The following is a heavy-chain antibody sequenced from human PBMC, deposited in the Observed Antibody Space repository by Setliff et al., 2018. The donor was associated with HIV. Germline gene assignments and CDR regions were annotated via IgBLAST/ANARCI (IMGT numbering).Heavy chain of an antibody. Sequence: SETLSLTCTVSGGSISSSSYYWGWIRQPPGKGLELIGSIYYSGSTYYNPSLKSRVTISVDTSKNQFSLKLSSVTAADTAVYYCARQWPYYYYMDVWGKGTTVTVSS. J-gene: IGHJ6*03. CDR1: GGSISSSSYY. CDR3: ARQWPYYYYMDV. V-gene: IGHV4-39*01. CDR2: IYYSGST. D-gene: IGHD5-12*01.